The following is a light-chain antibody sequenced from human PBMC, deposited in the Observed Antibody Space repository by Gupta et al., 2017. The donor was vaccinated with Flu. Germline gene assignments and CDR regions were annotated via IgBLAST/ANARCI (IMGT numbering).Light chain of an antibody. V-gene: IGKV3-20*01. CDR2: CAS. CDR3: QQYGSSPLT. J-gene: IGKJ4*01. Sequence: EIVLTQSPGTLSLSPGGRATLSCRASQSVSSSYLAWYQQKPGQAPRLLIYCASSRATGIPDRFSGSGSGTDFTLTISRLEPEDFAVYYCQQYGSSPLTFGGGTKVEIK. CDR1: QSVSSSY.